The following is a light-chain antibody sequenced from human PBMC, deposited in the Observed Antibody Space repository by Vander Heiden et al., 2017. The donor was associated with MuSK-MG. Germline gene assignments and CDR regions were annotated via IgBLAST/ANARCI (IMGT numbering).Light chain of an antibody. J-gene: IGKJ2*01. Sequence: EIVLTQSPGTLSLSPGERATLSCRASQSVSSSYFAWYQHKPGQAPRLLIYAASSRATGIPDRFTGSGSGTDFTLTISRLEPEDFALYYCQEDGGSPRTFGQGTKLEIK. CDR2: AAS. V-gene: IGKV3-20*01. CDR3: QEDGGSPRT. CDR1: QSVSSSY.